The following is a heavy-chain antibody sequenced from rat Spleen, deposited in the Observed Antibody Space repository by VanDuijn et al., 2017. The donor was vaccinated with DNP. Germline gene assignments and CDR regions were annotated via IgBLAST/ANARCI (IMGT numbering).Heavy chain of an antibody. CDR3: ARVRDYYAMDA. D-gene: IGHD1-11*01. CDR1: GFTFSDYN. CDR2: IIYDGSRT. Sequence: EVQLVESGGGLVQPGRSLKLSCAASGFTFSDYNMAWVRQAPKKGLEWVATIIYDGSRTYYRDSVKGRFTISRDNAKSTLYLQMNSLRSEDTASYYCARVRDYYAMDAWGQGTSVTVSS. V-gene: IGHV5S10*01. J-gene: IGHJ4*01.